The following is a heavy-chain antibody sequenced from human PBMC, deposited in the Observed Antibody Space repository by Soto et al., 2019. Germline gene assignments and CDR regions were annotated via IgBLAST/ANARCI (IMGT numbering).Heavy chain of an antibody. J-gene: IGHJ4*02. V-gene: IGHV4-59*01. CDR2: IYYSGRT. CDR3: ARMRGLGEISPYLDY. D-gene: IGHD3-16*01. Sequence: QVQLQESGPGLVKPSETLSLTCSISGGSISDYQWNWIRQPPGKGLEWIGYIYYSGRTNYNPSLKSRLTISLDTSKRQCSLRLRSVTAADTAVYYCARMRGLGEISPYLDYWGQGALVTVSS. CDR1: GGSISDYQ.